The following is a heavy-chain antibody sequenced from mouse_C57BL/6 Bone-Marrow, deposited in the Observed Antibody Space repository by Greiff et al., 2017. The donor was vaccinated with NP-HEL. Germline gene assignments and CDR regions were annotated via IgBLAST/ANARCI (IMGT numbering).Heavy chain of an antibody. V-gene: IGHV5-15*01. Sequence: EVHLVESGGGLVQPGGSLKLSCAASGFTFSDYGLAWVRQAPRKGPEWVAFISNLAYSIYYADTVTGRFTFSRENAKNTLYLEMSSLRSEDTAMYYCARRRLRRDYAMDYWGQGTSVTVSA. D-gene: IGHD2-4*01. CDR3: ARRRLRRDYAMDY. CDR2: ISNLAYSI. CDR1: GFTFSDYG. J-gene: IGHJ4*01.